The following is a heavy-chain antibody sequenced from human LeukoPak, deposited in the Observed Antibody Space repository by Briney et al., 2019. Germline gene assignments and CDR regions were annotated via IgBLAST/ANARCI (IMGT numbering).Heavy chain of an antibody. CDR1: GFTFSSYG. CDR2: ISYDGSSK. V-gene: IGHV3-30*18. CDR3: AKDWGRY. Sequence: GRSLRLSCAASGFTFSSYGMHWVRQAPGKGLEWVAVISYDGSSKYYADSVKGRFTISRDNSKNTLYLQMSSLRAEDTAVYYCAKDWGRYWGQGTLVTVSS. J-gene: IGHJ4*02. D-gene: IGHD3-16*01.